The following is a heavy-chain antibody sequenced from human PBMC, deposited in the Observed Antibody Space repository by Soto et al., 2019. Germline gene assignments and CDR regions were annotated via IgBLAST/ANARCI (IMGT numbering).Heavy chain of an antibody. D-gene: IGHD6-19*01. J-gene: IGHJ5*02. CDR3: ARDMYSSDYFVKWFEP. V-gene: IGHV3-30-3*01. CDR2: ISNDGINK. Sequence: QVRLVESGGGVVQPGRSLRLSCTASGFSFSSYAMYWFRQPPGKGLEWVAVISNDGINKHYADSVKGRVTVSRDNSNHSLDLQLNSLRGEETAMYYCARDMYSSDYFVKWFEPWGQGTLVTVSS. CDR1: GFSFSSYA.